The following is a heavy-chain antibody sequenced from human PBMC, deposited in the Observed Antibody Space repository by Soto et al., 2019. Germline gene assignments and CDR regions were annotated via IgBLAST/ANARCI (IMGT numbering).Heavy chain of an antibody. J-gene: IGHJ5*02. V-gene: IGHV4-59*01. D-gene: IGHD3-10*01. CDR3: ARDQQMGRLDP. CDR2: VYYTGTT. Sequence: SETLSLTCSVSVGSISSYYWSWIRKPPGKGLEWIGYVYYTGTTKYNPSLKSRLTISVDTSKNQFSLRLNSVTAADTAIYYCARDQQMGRLDPWGQGTLVTVSS. CDR1: VGSISSYY.